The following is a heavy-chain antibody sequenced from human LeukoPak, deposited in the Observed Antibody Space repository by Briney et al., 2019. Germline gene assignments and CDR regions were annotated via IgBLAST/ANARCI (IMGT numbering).Heavy chain of an antibody. D-gene: IGHD2-21*02. J-gene: IGHJ4*02. Sequence: PGGSLRLSCAASGFTFSSYAMHWVRQAPGKGLEWVAVISYDGSNKYYADSVEGRFTISRDNSKNTLYLQMNSLRAEDTAVYYCARVDCGGDCYSGYFDYWGQGTLVTVSS. CDR2: ISYDGSNK. V-gene: IGHV3-30*04. CDR3: ARVDCGGDCYSGYFDY. CDR1: GFTFSSYA.